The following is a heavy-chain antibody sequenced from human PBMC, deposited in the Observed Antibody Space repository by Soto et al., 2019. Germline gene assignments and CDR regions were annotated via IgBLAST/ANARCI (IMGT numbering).Heavy chain of an antibody. D-gene: IGHD5-12*01. CDR3: VRDRGYSGFFA. V-gene: IGHV3-11*06. CDR2: ITSSRSNFT. Sequence: QVQLVESGGGLVKPGGSLRLSCAASGFTFSDYYMSWIRQAPGKGLEWVSYITSSRSNFTNYADSVKGRFTISRDNAKNSVDLQMDSLRVEDTAVYYCVRDRGYSGFFAWGQGVLVTVSA. J-gene: IGHJ5*02. CDR1: GFTFSDYY.